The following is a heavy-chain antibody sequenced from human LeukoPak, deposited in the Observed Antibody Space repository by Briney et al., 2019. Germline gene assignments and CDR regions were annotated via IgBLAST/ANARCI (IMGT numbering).Heavy chain of an antibody. CDR2: INHSGST. V-gene: IGHV4-34*01. D-gene: IGHD4-17*01. Sequence: PSETLSLTCAVYGGSFSGYYWSWIRQPPGKGLEWIGEINHSGSTNYNPSLKSRVTISVDTSKNQFSLKLSSVTAADTAVYYCARGATVTYYYYYYYMDVWGKGTTVTVSS. J-gene: IGHJ6*03. CDR1: GGSFSGYY. CDR3: ARGATVTYYYYYYYMDV.